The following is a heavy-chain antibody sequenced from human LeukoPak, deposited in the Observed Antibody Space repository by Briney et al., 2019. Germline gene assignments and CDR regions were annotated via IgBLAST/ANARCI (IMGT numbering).Heavy chain of an antibody. J-gene: IGHJ5*02. CDR2: IYTSGST. V-gene: IGHV4-4*09. CDR1: GGSISSYC. Sequence: SETLSLTCTVSGGSISSYCWSWVRQPPGKGLEWIGCIYTSGSTDYNPSLKSRVTMSVDTSKNQLSMELRFLTAADTAVYYCATSYDAKTAPYDLWGQGTLVTVSS. D-gene: IGHD3-3*01. CDR3: ATSYDAKTAPYDL.